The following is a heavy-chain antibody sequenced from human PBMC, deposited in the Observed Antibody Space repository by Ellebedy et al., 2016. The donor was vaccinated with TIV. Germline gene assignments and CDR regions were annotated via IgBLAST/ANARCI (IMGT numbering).Heavy chain of an antibody. Sequence: ASVKVSXXASGYTFTSYGISWVRQAPGQGLEWMGWISAYNGNTNYAQKLQGRVTMTTDTSTSTAYMELRSLRSDDTAVYYCARDEAPAAIAAAETGGYWGQGTLVTVSS. J-gene: IGHJ4*02. V-gene: IGHV1-18*04. CDR1: GYTFTSYG. CDR3: ARDEAPAAIAAAETGGY. D-gene: IGHD6-13*01. CDR2: ISAYNGNT.